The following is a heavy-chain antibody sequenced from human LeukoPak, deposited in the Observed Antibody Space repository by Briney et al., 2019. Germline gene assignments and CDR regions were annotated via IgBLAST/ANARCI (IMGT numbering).Heavy chain of an antibody. Sequence: GGSLRLSCAASGFTFSSYGMHWVRQAPGKGLEWVAVIWYDGSNKYYADFVKGRFTISRDNSKNTLYLQMNSLRAEDTAVYYCARAPTSGSYYMDYWGQGTLVTVSS. J-gene: IGHJ4*02. CDR3: ARAPTSGSYYMDY. CDR2: IWYDGSNK. CDR1: GFTFSSYG. D-gene: IGHD1-26*01. V-gene: IGHV3-33*01.